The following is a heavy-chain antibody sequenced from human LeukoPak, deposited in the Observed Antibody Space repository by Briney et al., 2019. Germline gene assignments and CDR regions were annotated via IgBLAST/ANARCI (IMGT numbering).Heavy chain of an antibody. J-gene: IGHJ6*03. D-gene: IGHD6-6*01. V-gene: IGHV4-39*07. CDR1: GGSISSSSYY. Sequence: KPSETLSLTCTVSGGSISSSSYYWGWIRQPPGKGLEWIGSIYYSGSTYYNPSLKSRVTISVDTSKNQFSLKLSSVTAADTAVYYCARYMTDYSSWGDYYYYYMDVWGKGTTVTVSS. CDR2: IYYSGST. CDR3: ARYMTDYSSWGDYYYYYMDV.